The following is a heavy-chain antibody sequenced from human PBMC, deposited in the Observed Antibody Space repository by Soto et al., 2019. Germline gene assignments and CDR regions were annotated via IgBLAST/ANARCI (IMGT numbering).Heavy chain of an antibody. V-gene: IGHV3-23*01. CDR2: ISGSGGST. J-gene: IGHJ4*02. Sequence: GGSLRLSCAASGFTFSIYAMSWVRQAPGKGLEWVSAISGSGGSTYYADSVKGRFTISRDNSKNTLYLQMNSLRAEDTAVYYCAKDDAYYDFWSGYPAGFDSWGQGILVTVSS. CDR3: AKDDAYYDFWSGYPAGFDS. CDR1: GFTFSIYA. D-gene: IGHD3-3*01.